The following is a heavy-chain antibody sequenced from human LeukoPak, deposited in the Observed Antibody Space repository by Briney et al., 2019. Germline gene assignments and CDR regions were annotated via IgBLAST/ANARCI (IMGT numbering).Heavy chain of an antibody. V-gene: IGHV3-23*01. D-gene: IGHD4/OR15-4a*01. CDR3: AKVSLNMVNDAFDI. Sequence: GGSLRLSCAASGFTFSSYGMNWVRQAPGKGLEWVSGIVPSGGTTYYADSVKGRFTVSRDNSKNTLYLQMNSLRAEDTAMYYCAKVSLNMVNDAFDIWGQGTMVSVSS. CDR1: GFTFSSYG. CDR2: IVPSGGTT. J-gene: IGHJ3*02.